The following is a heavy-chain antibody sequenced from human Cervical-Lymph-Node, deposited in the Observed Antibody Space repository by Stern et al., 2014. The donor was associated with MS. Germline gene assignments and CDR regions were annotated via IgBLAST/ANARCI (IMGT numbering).Heavy chain of an antibody. Sequence: QLVESGAEVKKPGSSVKVSCKPSGDTFSTYAISWVRQAPGQGLEWMGGIIPIFGIANYAQKFQGRVTITADRSTRTAYMELSSLRSEDTAVYYCARTYYYGSGTYNYYYYHMDVWGQGTTVTVSS. J-gene: IGHJ6*02. V-gene: IGHV1-69*17. CDR3: ARTYYYGSGTYNYYYYHMDV. D-gene: IGHD3-10*01. CDR2: IIPIFGIA. CDR1: GDTFSTYA.